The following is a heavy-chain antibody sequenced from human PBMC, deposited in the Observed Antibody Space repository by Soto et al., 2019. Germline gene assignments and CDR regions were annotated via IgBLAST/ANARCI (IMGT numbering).Heavy chain of an antibody. J-gene: IGHJ3*01. V-gene: IGHV3-7*01. CDR3: ARDLVATPQNDVFDA. D-gene: IGHD5-12*01. CDR1: GFTFSSYW. Sequence: EVQLVESGGGLVQPGGSLKLSCAASGFTFSSYWMSWVRQAPGKGLEWVALIKYDGIEKYSMDSVRGRFTISRDNAKNSLFLQMNSLRDEDTAVYYCARDLVATPQNDVFDAWGQGTMVTVSS. CDR2: IKYDGIEK.